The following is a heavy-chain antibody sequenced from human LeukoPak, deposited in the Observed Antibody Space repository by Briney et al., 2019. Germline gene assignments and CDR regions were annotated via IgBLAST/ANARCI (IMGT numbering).Heavy chain of an antibody. CDR3: ARHYYYDSSGFDY. CDR2: IYYSGST. J-gene: IGHJ4*02. CDR1: GGSISSYY. D-gene: IGHD3-22*01. V-gene: IGHV4-59*08. Sequence: MTSETLSLTCTVSGGSISSYYWSWIRQPPGKGLEWIGYIYYSGSTNYNPSLKSRVTISVDTSKNQFSLKLSSVTAADTAVYYCARHYYYDSSGFDYWGQETLVTVSS.